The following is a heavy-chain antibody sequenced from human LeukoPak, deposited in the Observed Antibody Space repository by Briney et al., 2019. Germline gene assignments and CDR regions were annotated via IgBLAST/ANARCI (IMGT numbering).Heavy chain of an antibody. D-gene: IGHD2-21*02. V-gene: IGHV3-23*01. CDR2: ISGSGGST. J-gene: IGHJ4*02. Sequence: GGSLRLSCAASGFTFSSYAMSWVRQAPGKGLEWVSAISGSGGSTYYADSVKGRSTISRDNSKNTLYLQMNSLRAEDTAVYYCAKFGAYCGGDCYYYFDYWGQGTLVTVSS. CDR3: AKFGAYCGGDCYYYFDY. CDR1: GFTFSSYA.